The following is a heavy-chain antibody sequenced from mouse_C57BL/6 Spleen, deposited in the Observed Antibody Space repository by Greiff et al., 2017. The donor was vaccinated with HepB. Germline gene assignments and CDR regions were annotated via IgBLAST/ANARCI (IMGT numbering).Heavy chain of an antibody. Sequence: QVQLQPGAELVMPGASVKLSCKASGYTFTSYWMHWVKQRPGQGLEWIGEIDPSDSYTNYNQKFKGKSTLTVDKSSSTAYMQLSSLTSEDSAVYYCARVKARGNYAMDYWGQGTSVTVSS. J-gene: IGHJ4*01. V-gene: IGHV1-69*01. CDR1: GYTFTSYW. D-gene: IGHD3-1*01. CDR3: ARVKARGNYAMDY. CDR2: IDPSDSYT.